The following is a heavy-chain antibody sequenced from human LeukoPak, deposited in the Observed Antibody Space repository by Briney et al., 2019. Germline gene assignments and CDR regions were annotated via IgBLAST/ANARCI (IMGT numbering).Heavy chain of an antibody. CDR1: GFTFSSYA. J-gene: IGHJ4*02. Sequence: PGGSLRLSCAASGFTFSSYAMSWVRQAPGKGLEWVSAISGSGGSTYYADSVKGRFTISRDNSKTALYLQMNSLRAEDTAVYYCAKDLRSPIGYCSSTSCRDDYWGQGTLVTVSS. CDR3: AKDLRSPIGYCSSTSCRDDY. CDR2: ISGSGGST. D-gene: IGHD2-2*01. V-gene: IGHV3-23*01.